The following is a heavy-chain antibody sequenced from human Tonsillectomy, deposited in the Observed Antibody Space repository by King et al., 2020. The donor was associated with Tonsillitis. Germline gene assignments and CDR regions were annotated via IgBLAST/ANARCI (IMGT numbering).Heavy chain of an antibody. Sequence: VQLVESGGGVVQPGGSLRLSCAASGFTFNSYGMHWVRQAPGKGLEWVAFIRYDGSNEYYADSEKGRFTLSRDNSKNTLYLQMNSLRAEDTALYYCAKDSPSEGDYFDYWGQGTLVTVSS. CDR3: AKDSPSEGDYFDY. CDR2: IRYDGSNE. V-gene: IGHV3-30*02. D-gene: IGHD3-16*01. J-gene: IGHJ4*02. CDR1: GFTFNSYG.